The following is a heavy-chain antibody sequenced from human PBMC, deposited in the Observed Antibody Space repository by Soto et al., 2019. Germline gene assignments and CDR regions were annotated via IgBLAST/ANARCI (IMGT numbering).Heavy chain of an antibody. D-gene: IGHD6-19*01. Sequence: QVQLVESGGGVVQPGRSLRLSCAASGFTFSSYAMHWVRQAPGKGLEWVAVISYDGSNKYYADSVKGRFTISRDNSKNKLYLQMNSLRAEDTAVYYCAREWLGTTYYYYYGMDVWGQGTTVTVSS. J-gene: IGHJ6*02. V-gene: IGHV3-30-3*01. CDR3: AREWLGTTYYYYYGMDV. CDR1: GFTFSSYA. CDR2: ISYDGSNK.